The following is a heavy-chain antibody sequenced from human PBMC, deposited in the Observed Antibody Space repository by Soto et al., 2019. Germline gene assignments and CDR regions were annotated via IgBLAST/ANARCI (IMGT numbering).Heavy chain of an antibody. CDR3: ARGGYGDYAGLWYFDL. CDR2: IGTAGDT. V-gene: IGHV3-13*01. CDR1: GFTFSSYD. D-gene: IGHD4-17*01. J-gene: IGHJ2*01. Sequence: EVQLVESGGGLVQPGGSLRLSCAASGFTFSSYDMHWVRQATGKGLEWVSAIGTAGDTYYPGSVKCRFTISRENAKNSLYLQMNSLRAGDTAVYYCARGGYGDYAGLWYFDLWGRGTLVTVSS.